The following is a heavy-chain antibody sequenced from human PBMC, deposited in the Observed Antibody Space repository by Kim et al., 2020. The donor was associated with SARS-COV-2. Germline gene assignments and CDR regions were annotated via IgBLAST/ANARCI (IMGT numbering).Heavy chain of an antibody. V-gene: IGHV4-34*01. CDR3: ARGDWGYSYATTIDY. J-gene: IGHJ4*02. Sequence: PSLKSRVTISVDTSKNQFSLKLSSVTAADTAVYYCARGDWGYSYATTIDYWGQGTLVTVSS. D-gene: IGHD5-18*01.